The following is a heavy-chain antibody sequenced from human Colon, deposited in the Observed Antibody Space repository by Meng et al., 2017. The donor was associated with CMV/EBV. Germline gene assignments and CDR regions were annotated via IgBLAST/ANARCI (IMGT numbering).Heavy chain of an antibody. CDR3: AREVVPGRRMDV. Sequence: GGSLRLSCAASGFTFRDYGIHWVRQAPGKGLEWVSFIRYDGNNQYYSDSVKGRFTISRDNSKNTVFLQMNSLTAADTAVYYCAREVVPGRRMDVWGQGTTVTVSS. J-gene: IGHJ6*02. CDR2: IRYDGNNQ. CDR1: GFTFRDYG. D-gene: IGHD6-6*01. V-gene: IGHV3-30*02.